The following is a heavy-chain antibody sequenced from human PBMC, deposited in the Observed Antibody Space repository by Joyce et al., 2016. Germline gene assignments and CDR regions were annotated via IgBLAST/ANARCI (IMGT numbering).Heavy chain of an antibody. V-gene: IGHV4-34*01. Sequence: QVQLQQWGAGLLKPSETLSLTCAAYGGSFSNYYWRGIRQSPGKGLEWIGEINHSVSTNYHPSLRSRVTISVDTSKNQFSLRVNSVTAADTAIYYCARGRFGFDPWGQGTLVTVSS. J-gene: IGHJ5*02. CDR2: INHSVST. CDR1: GGSFSNYY. CDR3: ARGRFGFDP.